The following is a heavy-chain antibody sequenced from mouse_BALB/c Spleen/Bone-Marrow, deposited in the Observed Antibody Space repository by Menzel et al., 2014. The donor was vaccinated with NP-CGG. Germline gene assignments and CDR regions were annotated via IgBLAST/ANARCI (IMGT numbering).Heavy chain of an antibody. Sequence: QVQLQQSGAELVRPGASVKLSCKASGYTFTSFWMNWVKQRPDQGLEWIGRIDPYDSITHYNHIFKDKAILTVDKSTSTANMQLSSLTSEDSAVYYCSRGLLGLDYWGQGTTLTVSS. J-gene: IGHJ2*01. CDR1: GYTFTSFW. CDR3: SRGLLGLDY. D-gene: IGHD1-2*01. CDR2: IDPYDSIT. V-gene: IGHV1-52*01.